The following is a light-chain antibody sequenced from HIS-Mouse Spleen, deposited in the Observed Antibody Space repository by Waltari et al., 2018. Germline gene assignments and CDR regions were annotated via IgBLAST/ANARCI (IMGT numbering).Light chain of an antibody. J-gene: IGLJ2*01. Sequence: QSALTQPASVSGSPGQSITISCTGTSSDVGSYNLVSWYQQHPGQAPKLMIYEGGKRPSWVSIRFSGSKSGNTASLTISGLQAEDEADYYCCSYAGSSTSVVFGGGTKLTVL. CDR1: SSDVGSYNL. V-gene: IGLV2-23*01. CDR3: CSYAGSSTSVV. CDR2: EGG.